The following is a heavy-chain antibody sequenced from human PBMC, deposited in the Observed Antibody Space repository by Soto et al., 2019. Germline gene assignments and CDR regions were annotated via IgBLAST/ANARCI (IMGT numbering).Heavy chain of an antibody. CDR3: AKWMGSSGWYTRGSMDV. CDR1: GFTFSSYG. Sequence: QVQLVESGGGVVQPGRSLRLSCAASGFTFSSYGMHWVRQAPGKGLEWVAVISYDGSNKYYADSVKGRFTISRDNSKNTLYLQMNSLRAEDTAVYYCAKWMGSSGWYTRGSMDVWGQGTTVTVSS. J-gene: IGHJ6*02. V-gene: IGHV3-30*18. CDR2: ISYDGSNK. D-gene: IGHD6-19*01.